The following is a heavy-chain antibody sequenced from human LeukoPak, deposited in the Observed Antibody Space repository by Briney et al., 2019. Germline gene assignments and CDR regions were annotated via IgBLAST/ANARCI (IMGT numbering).Heavy chain of an antibody. CDR2: ISSSSSYI. Sequence: PGGSLRLSCAASGFTFSNYNMNWFRQAPGKGLEWVSSISSSSSYIYYADSVKGRFTISRDNAKNSLYLQMGSLRAEDTAVYYCARDSRGYHQLSDHWGQGTLVTVSS. V-gene: IGHV3-21*01. CDR1: GFTFSNYN. D-gene: IGHD5-12*01. J-gene: IGHJ4*02. CDR3: ARDSRGYHQLSDH.